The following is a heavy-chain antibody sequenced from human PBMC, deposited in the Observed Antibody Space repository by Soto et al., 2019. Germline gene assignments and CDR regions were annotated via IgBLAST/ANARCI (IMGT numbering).Heavy chain of an antibody. V-gene: IGHV4-34*01. J-gene: IGHJ5*02. CDR1: GGSFSGYY. D-gene: IGHD2-15*01. CDR3: ARGQPFDIVVVVAATTAGNWFDP. Sequence: SETLSLTCAVYGGSFSGYYWSWIRQPPGKGLEWIGEINHSGSTNYNPSLKSRVTISVDTSKNQFSLKLSSVTAADTAVYYCARGQPFDIVVVVAATTAGNWFDPWGQGTLVTVSS. CDR2: INHSGST.